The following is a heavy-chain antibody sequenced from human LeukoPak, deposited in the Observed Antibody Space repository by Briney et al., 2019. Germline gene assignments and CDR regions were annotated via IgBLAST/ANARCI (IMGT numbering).Heavy chain of an antibody. CDR1: GFTFRDYY. J-gene: IGHJ4*02. CDR3: AKCDSSGYYSNYDY. Sequence: GGSLRLSCAASGFTFRDYYMNWVRQAPGKGLEWVSAISGSGGSTYYADSVKGRFTISRDNSKNTLYLQMNSLRAEDTAVYYCAKCDSSGYYSNYDYWGQGTLVTVSS. D-gene: IGHD3-22*01. V-gene: IGHV3-23*01. CDR2: ISGSGGST.